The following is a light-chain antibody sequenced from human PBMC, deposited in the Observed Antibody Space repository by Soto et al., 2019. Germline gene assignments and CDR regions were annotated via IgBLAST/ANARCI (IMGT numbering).Light chain of an antibody. CDR2: GVS. J-gene: IGKJ2*01. Sequence: EIVLTQSPGTLSLSPGERATLSCRASQSVSRSYLAWYQQKSGQAPRLLIYGVSSRATGIPDRFSGSGSGTDFTLTISRLEPEDFAVYYCQQYGSSPPYTFGQGTKLEIK. CDR1: QSVSRSY. CDR3: QQYGSSPPYT. V-gene: IGKV3-20*01.